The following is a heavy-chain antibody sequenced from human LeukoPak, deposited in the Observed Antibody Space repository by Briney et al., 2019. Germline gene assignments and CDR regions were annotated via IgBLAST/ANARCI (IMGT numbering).Heavy chain of an antibody. CDR2: IPYDGRNK. CDR1: GFTFSSYA. J-gene: IGHJ4*02. D-gene: IGHD5-18*01. CDR3: AGRPTGYSSGYIH. Sequence: PGGSLRLSCVASGFTFSSYAMHWVRQAPGKGLEWVAVIPYDGRNKYYADSVKGRFTISRDNTRNTLYLQMNSLRVEDTAVYYCAGRPTGYSSGYIHWGQGTLVTVSS. V-gene: IGHV3-30*14.